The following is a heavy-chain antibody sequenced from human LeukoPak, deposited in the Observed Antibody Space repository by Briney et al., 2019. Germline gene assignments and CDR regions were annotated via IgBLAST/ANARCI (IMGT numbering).Heavy chain of an antibody. Sequence: PSETLSLTCTVSGGSISSYYWSWIRQPPGKGLEWIGYIYYSGSTNYNPSLKSRVTISVDTSKNQFSLKLSSVTAADTAVYYCARQAPGIGYFDLGGRGTLVTVSS. CDR1: GGSISSYY. CDR3: ARQAPGIGYFDL. CDR2: IYYSGST. D-gene: IGHD3-10*01. J-gene: IGHJ2*01. V-gene: IGHV4-59*08.